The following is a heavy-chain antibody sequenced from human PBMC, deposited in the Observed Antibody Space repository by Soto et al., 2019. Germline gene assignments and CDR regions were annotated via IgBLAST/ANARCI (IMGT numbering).Heavy chain of an antibody. CDR2: ISSSGSTI. Sequence: PGGSLRLSCAASGFTFIDSYMSWIRQAPGKGLEWVSYISSSGSTIYYADSVKGRFTISRDNSKNSLYLQMNSLRAEDTAVYYCARDMGYDSSGHPGDYWGQGTLVTVSS. CDR1: GFTFIDSY. D-gene: IGHD3-22*01. CDR3: ARDMGYDSSGHPGDY. J-gene: IGHJ4*02. V-gene: IGHV3-11*01.